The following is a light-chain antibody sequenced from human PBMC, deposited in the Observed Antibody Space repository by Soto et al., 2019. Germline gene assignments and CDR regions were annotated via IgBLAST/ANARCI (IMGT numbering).Light chain of an antibody. Sequence: QMTQSPSSLSASVGDTVTITCRASQDITIDVAWYQQKPGKPPSLLISDASTLHSGVPSRFSGSGYVTDFTLTISNLQPEDVATYYCHKYNSFPPTFGGGTKMDVK. CDR1: QDITID. CDR2: DAS. J-gene: IGKJ4*01. CDR3: HKYNSFPPT. V-gene: IGKV1-27*01.